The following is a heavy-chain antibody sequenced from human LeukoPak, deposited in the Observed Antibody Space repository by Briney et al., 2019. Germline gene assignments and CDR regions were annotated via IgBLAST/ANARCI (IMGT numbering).Heavy chain of an antibody. CDR3: ARKDGDF. Sequence: SETLSLTCTVSGVSIGAYYWTWIRQPAGKGLEWIGRIYTSGITNYNPSLESRLTMSLDTSKNQISLRLSFVTAADTAVYYCARKDGDFWGQGTLVTVSS. CDR2: IYTSGIT. CDR1: GVSIGAYY. J-gene: IGHJ4*02. V-gene: IGHV4-4*07.